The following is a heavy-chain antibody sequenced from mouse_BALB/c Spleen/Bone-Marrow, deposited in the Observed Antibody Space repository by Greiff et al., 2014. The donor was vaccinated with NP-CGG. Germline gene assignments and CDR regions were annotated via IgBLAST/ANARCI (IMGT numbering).Heavy chain of an antibody. CDR3: ARQGVDYFDY. CDR2: INPYNDGT. Sequence: VQLQQSGPELVKPGASVKMSCKASGYTFTSYVLHWVKQKPGQGLEWIGYINPYNDGTKYIEKFKGKATLTSDKSSSTAYMELSSLTSEDSAVYYCARQGVDYFDYWGQGTTLTVSS. V-gene: IGHV1-14*01. CDR1: GYTFTSYV. J-gene: IGHJ2*01.